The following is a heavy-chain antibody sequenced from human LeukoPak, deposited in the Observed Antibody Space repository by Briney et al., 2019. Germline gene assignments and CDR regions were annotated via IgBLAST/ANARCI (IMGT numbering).Heavy chain of an antibody. J-gene: IGHJ4*02. Sequence: GGSLRLSCAASGFTFSIYTINWVRQAPGKGLEWVSYISGGSSTIYYADSVKGRFTLSRDNAKNSLYLQMNSLRDEDTAVYYCARGGSSYGGFDYWGQGTLVTVSS. CDR2: ISGGSSTI. V-gene: IGHV3-48*02. D-gene: IGHD5-18*01. CDR1: GFTFSIYT. CDR3: ARGGSSYGGFDY.